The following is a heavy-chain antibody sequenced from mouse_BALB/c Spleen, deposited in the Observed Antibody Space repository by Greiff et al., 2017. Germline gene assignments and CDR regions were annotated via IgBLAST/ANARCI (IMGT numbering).Heavy chain of an antibody. V-gene: IGHV3-2*02. Sequence: EVKLMESGPGLVKPSQSLSLTCTVTGYSITSDYAWNWIRQFPGNKLEWMGYISYSGSTSYNPSLKSRISITRDTSKNQFFLQLNSVTTEDTATYYCAREYDGAMDYWGQGTSVTVSS. CDR3: AREYDGAMDY. J-gene: IGHJ4*01. CDR1: GYSITSDYA. CDR2: ISYSGST. D-gene: IGHD2-14*01.